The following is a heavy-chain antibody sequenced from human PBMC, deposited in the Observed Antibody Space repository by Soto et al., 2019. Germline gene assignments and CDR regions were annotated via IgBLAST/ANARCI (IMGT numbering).Heavy chain of an antibody. J-gene: IGHJ4*02. CDR1: GYTFTSYY. CDR3: EDWPLDY. Sequence: ASVKVSCKASGYTFTSYYMHWVRQAPGQGLEWMGIINPSGGSTSYAQKFQGRVTMTRDTSTSTVYMDPMDTGTYYCAHKGPEDWPLDYWGQGTLVTVSS. D-gene: IGHD3-10*01. CDR2: INPSGGST. V-gene: IGHV1-46*01.